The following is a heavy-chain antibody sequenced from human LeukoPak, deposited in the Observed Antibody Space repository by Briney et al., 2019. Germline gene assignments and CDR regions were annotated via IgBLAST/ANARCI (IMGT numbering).Heavy chain of an antibody. CDR3: AKDHESDGYPCLGY. CDR1: GFTFRRLA. V-gene: IGHV3-23*01. J-gene: IGHJ4*02. D-gene: IGHD2-21*01. CDR2: ISASGT. Sequence: PGGSLRLSCAASGFTFRRLAMTWVRQAPGKGLEWVSTISASGTYYADPVKGRFTISRDNSRNTLDLQMNSLRAEDTAVYYCAKDHESDGYPCLGYWGQGTLVTVSS.